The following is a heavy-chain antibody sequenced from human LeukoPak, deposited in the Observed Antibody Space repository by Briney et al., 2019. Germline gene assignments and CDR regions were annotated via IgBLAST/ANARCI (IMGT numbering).Heavy chain of an antibody. V-gene: IGHV3-7*01. Sequence: PGGSLRLSCAASGFIFSTFWMTWVRQVPGKGLEWVGNINRDGSQTYYVDSVKGRFPISRDNAQNSLYRQMSSLRAEDTAVYYRARSSLPYACSPDYWGQGTLVTVSS. J-gene: IGHJ4*02. CDR3: ARSSLPYACSPDY. D-gene: IGHD2-2*01. CDR1: GFIFSTFW. CDR2: INRDGSQT.